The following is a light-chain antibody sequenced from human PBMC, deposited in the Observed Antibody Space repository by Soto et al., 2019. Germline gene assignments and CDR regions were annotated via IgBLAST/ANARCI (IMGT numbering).Light chain of an antibody. CDR2: GAS. Sequence: EIVMTQSPATLSVSPGERATLPCRASQSVSSNLAWYQQKPGQAPRLLIYGASTRATGIPARFSGSGSGTEFTLTISSLQSEDFAVYYCQQYNNGPQTFGQGTKV. V-gene: IGKV3-15*01. CDR3: QQYNNGPQT. J-gene: IGKJ1*01. CDR1: QSVSSN.